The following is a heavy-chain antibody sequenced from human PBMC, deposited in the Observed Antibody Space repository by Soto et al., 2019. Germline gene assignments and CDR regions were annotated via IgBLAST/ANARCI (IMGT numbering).Heavy chain of an antibody. CDR1: GFTFTRYS. CDR2: ISSTTNYI. Sequence: EVQLVESGGGLVKPGGSLRLSCAASGFTFTRYSMNWVRQAPGKGLEWVSSISSTTNYIYYADSMKGRFTVSRDNAKNSVYLEMNRLSAEYTAVYYCARESEDLTSNFDYWGQGTLVTVSS. V-gene: IGHV3-21*01. J-gene: IGHJ4*02. CDR3: ARESEDLTSNFDY.